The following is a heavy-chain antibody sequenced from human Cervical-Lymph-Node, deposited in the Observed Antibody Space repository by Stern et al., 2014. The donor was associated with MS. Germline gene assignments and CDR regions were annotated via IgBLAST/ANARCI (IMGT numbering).Heavy chain of an antibody. D-gene: IGHD1-1*01. CDR2: IIPIFGTP. V-gene: IGHV1-69*01. Sequence: VQLVESGADVNQPGSSVKVSCTASGVTFSSYGISWVRQAPGQGLEWMGGIIPIFGTPNYAQKFQGRVTITADESTSTAYMELSSLRSEDTAVYSCAGLNSAYYYGMDVWGQGTTVTVSS. CDR3: AGLNSAYYYGMDV. J-gene: IGHJ6*02. CDR1: GVTFSSYG.